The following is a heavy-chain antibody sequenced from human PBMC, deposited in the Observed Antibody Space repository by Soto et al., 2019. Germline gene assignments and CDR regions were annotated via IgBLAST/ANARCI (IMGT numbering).Heavy chain of an antibody. CDR2: MNPNSGNT. V-gene: IGHV1-8*01. D-gene: IGHD2-2*01. J-gene: IGHJ6*01. CDR1: GYTFTSYD. Sequence: GASVKVSCKASGYTFTSYDINWVRQATGQGLEWMGWMNPNSGNTGYAQKFQGRVTMTRNTSISTAYMELSSLRSEDTAVYYCARGNLGYCSSTSCYPMDVWGKGTTVTVSS. CDR3: ARGNLGYCSSTSCYPMDV.